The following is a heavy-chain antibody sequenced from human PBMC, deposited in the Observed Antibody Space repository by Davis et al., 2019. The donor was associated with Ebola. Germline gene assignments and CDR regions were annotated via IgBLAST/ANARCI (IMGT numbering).Heavy chain of an antibody. CDR3: ARVRYYYDNSALMY. J-gene: IGHJ4*02. CDR1: GGSFSGYY. D-gene: IGHD3-22*01. V-gene: IGHV4-34*01. CDR2: INHSGST. Sequence: MPSETLSLTCAVYGGSFSGYYWSWIRQPPGKGLEWIGEINHSGSTNYNPSLKSRVTISVDTSKNQFSLKLSSVTAADTAVYYCARVRYYYDNSALMYWGPGILVTVSS.